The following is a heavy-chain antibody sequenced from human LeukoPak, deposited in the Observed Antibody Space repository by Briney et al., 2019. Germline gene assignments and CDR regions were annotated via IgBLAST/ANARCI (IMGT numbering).Heavy chain of an antibody. J-gene: IGHJ4*02. CDR1: GGSFSGYY. CDR3: ARQHVWGSYRYTPIDY. CDR2: INHSGST. Sequence: SETLSLTCAVYGGSFSGYYWSWIRQPPGKGLEWIGEINHSGSTNYNPSLKSRVTISVDTSKNQFSLKLSSVTAADTAVYYCARQHVWGSYRYTPIDYWGQGTLVTVSS. D-gene: IGHD3-16*02. V-gene: IGHV4-34*01.